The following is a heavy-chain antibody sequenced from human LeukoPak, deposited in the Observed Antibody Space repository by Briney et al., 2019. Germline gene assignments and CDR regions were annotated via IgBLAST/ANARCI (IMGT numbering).Heavy chain of an antibody. D-gene: IGHD2-21*01. CDR1: GFTFSNAW. CDR3: TTGPLWWLPATRIDY. Sequence: GGSLRLSCAASGFTFSNAWMSWVRQAPGKGLEWVGRIKSKTDGGTTDYAAPVKGKFTISRDDSKNTLYLQMNSLKTEDTAVYYCTTGPLWWLPATRIDYWGQGTLVTVSS. J-gene: IGHJ4*02. CDR2: IKSKTDGGTT. V-gene: IGHV3-15*01.